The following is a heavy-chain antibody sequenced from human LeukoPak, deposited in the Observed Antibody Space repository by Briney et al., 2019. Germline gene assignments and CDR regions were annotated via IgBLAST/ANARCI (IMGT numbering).Heavy chain of an antibody. Sequence: GRSLRLSCAASGFTFSSYGMHWVRQAPGKGLEWVAVKWYDGSNKYYADSVKGRFTISRDNSKNTLYLQMNSLRAEDTAVYYCARDCHDFWSGYYPDYWGQGTLVTVSS. D-gene: IGHD3-3*01. CDR3: ARDCHDFWSGYYPDY. J-gene: IGHJ4*02. CDR1: GFTFSSYG. V-gene: IGHV3-33*01. CDR2: KWYDGSNK.